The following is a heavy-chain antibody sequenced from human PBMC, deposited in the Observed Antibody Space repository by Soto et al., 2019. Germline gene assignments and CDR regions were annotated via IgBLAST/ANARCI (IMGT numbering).Heavy chain of an antibody. CDR1: GGSVSSGGSY. V-gene: IGHV4-31*03. D-gene: IGHD2-2*01. Sequence: QVQLQESGPGLVKPSQTLSLTCTVSGGSVSSGGSYWTWIRQHPGKGLEWIGYIHYTGSTHYNPSLKSRLIISVDRSKNQFSLRLTSVTGAVTAVYYCARQECSSTSCYGPTFEYWGEGTLVTVSS. J-gene: IGHJ4*02. CDR2: IHYTGST. CDR3: ARQECSSTSCYGPTFEY.